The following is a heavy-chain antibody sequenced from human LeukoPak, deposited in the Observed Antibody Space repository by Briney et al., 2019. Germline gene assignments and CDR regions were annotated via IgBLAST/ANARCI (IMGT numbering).Heavy chain of an antibody. CDR3: ARTVITMVRGVIISYYYYYYMDV. CDR2: INHSGST. CDR1: GGSFSGYY. J-gene: IGHJ6*03. D-gene: IGHD3-10*01. V-gene: IGHV4-34*01. Sequence: SETLSLTCAVYGGSFSGYYWSWIRQPPGKGLEWIGEINHSGSTNYNPSLKSRVTISVDTSKNQFSLKLSSVTAADTAVYYCARTVITMVRGVIISYYYYYYMDVWGKGTTVTISS.